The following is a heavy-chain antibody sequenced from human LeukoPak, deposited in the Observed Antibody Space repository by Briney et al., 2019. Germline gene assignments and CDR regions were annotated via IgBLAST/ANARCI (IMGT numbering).Heavy chain of an antibody. D-gene: IGHD3-10*01. CDR3: AKGETMVRGVTGFHY. CDR2: IRYDGSNK. CDR1: GFTFSSYG. V-gene: IGHV3-30*02. J-gene: IGHJ4*02. Sequence: GGSLRLSCAASGFTFSSYGMPWVRQAPGKGLEWVAFIRYDGSNKYYADSVKGRFTISRDNSKNTLSLRMNSRRAEDTAVYYWAKGETMVRGVTGFHYGGQGTLVTVSS.